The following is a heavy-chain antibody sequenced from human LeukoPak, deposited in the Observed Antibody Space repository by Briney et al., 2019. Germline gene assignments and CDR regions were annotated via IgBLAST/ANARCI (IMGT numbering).Heavy chain of an antibody. V-gene: IGHV3-23*01. J-gene: IGHJ4*02. Sequence: PGGSLRLSCAASGFTFSSYAMSWVRQAPGKGLEWVSAISGSGGSTYYADSVKGRFTISRDNSKNTLYLQMNSLRAEDTAVYYCAKGQSIAVAGYGDYWGQGTLVTVSS. CDR3: AKGQSIAVAGYGDY. D-gene: IGHD6-19*01. CDR1: GFTFSSYA. CDR2: ISGSGGST.